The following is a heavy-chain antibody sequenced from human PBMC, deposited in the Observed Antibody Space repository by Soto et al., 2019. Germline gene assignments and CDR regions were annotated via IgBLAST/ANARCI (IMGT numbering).Heavy chain of an antibody. Sequence: SETLSLTCTVAGGSISSYYWSWIRQPPGKGLEWIGYIYYSGSTNYNPSLKSRVTISVDTSKNQFSLKLSSVTAADTAVYYCARLGRGYSYGAFDYWGQGTLVTVSS. D-gene: IGHD5-18*01. V-gene: IGHV4-59*08. CDR3: ARLGRGYSYGAFDY. J-gene: IGHJ4*02. CDR2: IYYSGST. CDR1: GGSISSYY.